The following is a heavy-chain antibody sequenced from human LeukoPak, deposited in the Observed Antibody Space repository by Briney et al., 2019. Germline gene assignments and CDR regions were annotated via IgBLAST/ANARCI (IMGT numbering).Heavy chain of an antibody. CDR1: GFTFSSYA. CDR2: ISGSGGST. CDR3: ARVYSSSWDVDY. V-gene: IGHV3-23*01. D-gene: IGHD6-13*01. J-gene: IGHJ4*02. Sequence: GGSLRLSCAASGFTFSSYAMSWVRQAPGKGLEWVSAISGSGGSTYYADSVKGRFTISRDNAKNSLYLQMNSLRDEDTAVYYCARVYSSSWDVDYWGQGTLVTVSS.